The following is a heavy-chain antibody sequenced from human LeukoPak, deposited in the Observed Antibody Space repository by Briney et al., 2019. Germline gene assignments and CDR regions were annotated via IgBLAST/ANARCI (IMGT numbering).Heavy chain of an antibody. J-gene: IGHJ4*02. V-gene: IGHV3-21*01. CDR2: ISGSSSSI. D-gene: IGHD2-15*01. CDR3: VTDWIRNGCGRRCFCAYY. CDR1: GFTFSSYA. Sequence: GGSLRLSCSASGFTFSSYAMHCVRQAPGKGLEWVSSISGSSSSIYYADSVKGRFTISKDNAKNSLYLQMNSLRAEDTAVYYCVTDWIRNGCGRRCFCAYYRGPVTLVTVSS.